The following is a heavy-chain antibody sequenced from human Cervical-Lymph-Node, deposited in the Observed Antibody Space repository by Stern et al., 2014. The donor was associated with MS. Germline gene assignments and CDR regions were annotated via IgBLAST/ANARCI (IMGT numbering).Heavy chain of an antibody. CDR1: GYNFINYW. D-gene: IGHD2-21*01. V-gene: IGHV5-51*03. CDR2: IYPGDSDI. J-gene: IGHJ4*02. Sequence: VQLMQSGTEVKEPGESLKISCKTSGYNFINYWIAWVRQVPGKGLEWIGIIYPGDSDIRYSPSFQGHVTMSVDKSKTTAYLQWNSLKASDSAVYYCARWSVACDHWGQGALITVSS. CDR3: ARWSVACDH.